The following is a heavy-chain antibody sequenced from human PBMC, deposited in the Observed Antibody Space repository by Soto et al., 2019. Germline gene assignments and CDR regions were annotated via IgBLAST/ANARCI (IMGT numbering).Heavy chain of an antibody. CDR1: GGSISSSYW. V-gene: IGHV4-4*02. CDR3: VSSMNYDFWRDGGRHFYFDY. D-gene: IGHD3-3*01. Sequence: SETLSLTXAVSGGSISSSYWWNWVRQTPRGGLEWIGKIYHGGTTNYNPSLKNRVTISVDKSKNQFSLKLTSVTAADTAVYHCVSSMNYDFWRDGGRHFYFDYWGRGILVTVSS. CDR2: IYHGGTT. J-gene: IGHJ4*02.